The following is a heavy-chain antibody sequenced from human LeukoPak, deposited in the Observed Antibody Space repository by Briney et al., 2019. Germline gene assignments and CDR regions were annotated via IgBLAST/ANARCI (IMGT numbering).Heavy chain of an antibody. J-gene: IGHJ4*02. D-gene: IGHD5-24*01. CDR2: ISGSGGST. Sequence: GGSLRLSCAASGFTFSSYAMSWVRQAPGKGLEWVSAISGSGGSTYYADSVKGRFTISGDSSKTTLYLEMNSLRPEDTAVYYCARDRVGNYYFDYWGQGTLVTVSS. CDR3: ARDRVGNYYFDY. V-gene: IGHV3-23*01. CDR1: GFTFSSYA.